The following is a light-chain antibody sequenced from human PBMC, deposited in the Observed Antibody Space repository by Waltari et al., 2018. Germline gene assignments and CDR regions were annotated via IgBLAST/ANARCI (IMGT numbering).Light chain of an antibody. CDR3: QVWDTTNDHVV. J-gene: IGLJ2*01. V-gene: IGLV3-21*02. Sequence: SYVLTQPPSVSVAPGQTASITCGGNNVGSETVHWYQREPGQAPVLVVYDDSDRPSGIPERFSGSKSGSMATLTISRVEAGDEADYYCQVWDTTNDHVVFGEGTKLTVL. CDR2: DDS. CDR1: NVGSET.